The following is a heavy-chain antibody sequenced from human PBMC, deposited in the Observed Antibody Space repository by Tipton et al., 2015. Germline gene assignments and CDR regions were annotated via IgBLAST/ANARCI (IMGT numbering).Heavy chain of an antibody. V-gene: IGHV3-48*02. J-gene: IGHJ4*02. CDR1: GFTFGDFA. CDR2: ISGSSGTI. CDR3: TRPTTGTAPFDY. Sequence: SLRLSCAASGFTFGDFAMHWVRQAPGKGLEWISFISGSSGTIYYADSVKGRFTVSRDNAKNSLYLQMNSLRDEDTAVYYCTRPTTGTAPFDYWGRGTQVTVSS. D-gene: IGHD4-17*01.